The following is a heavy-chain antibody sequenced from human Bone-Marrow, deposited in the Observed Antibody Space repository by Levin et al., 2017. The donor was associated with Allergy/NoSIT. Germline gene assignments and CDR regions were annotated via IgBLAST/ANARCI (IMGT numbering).Heavy chain of an antibody. CDR1: GFTFGSYW. Sequence: GGSLRLSCEASGFTFGSYWMSWVRQAPRKGLEWVANIKPDGRETNYVDSVKGRFSISRDNAKNSPYLQMASLRAEDTAVYYCASDVHCPDGECYAYWGQGSLVTVSS. CDR3: ASDVHCPDGECYAY. J-gene: IGHJ4*01. D-gene: IGHD2-21*01. V-gene: IGHV3-7*01. CDR2: IKPDGRET.